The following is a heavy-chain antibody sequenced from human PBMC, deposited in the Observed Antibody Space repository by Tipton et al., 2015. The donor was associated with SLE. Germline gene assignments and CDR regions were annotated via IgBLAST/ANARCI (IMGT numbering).Heavy chain of an antibody. V-gene: IGHV4-4*02. CDR2: IHHRGTT. CDR3: AGGFYYGSGTVSDFEY. J-gene: IGHJ4*02. CDR1: GGSISSNTW. D-gene: IGHD3-10*01. Sequence: GLVKPSETLSLSCTVSGGSISSNTWWNWVRQPPGMGLEWIGEIHHRGTTNYNPSRKSRVTISVDKSKSQFSLKLSSVTAADTDVYYCAGGFYYGSGTVSDFEYWGQGTMATVSS.